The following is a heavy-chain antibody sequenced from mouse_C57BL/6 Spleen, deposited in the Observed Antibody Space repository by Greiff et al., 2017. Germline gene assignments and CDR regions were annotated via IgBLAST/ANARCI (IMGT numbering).Heavy chain of an antibody. J-gene: IGHJ4*01. D-gene: IGHD2-1*01. CDR1: GFTFSDYG. V-gene: IGHV5-17*01. CDR2: ISSGSSTI. CDR3: ARGLYGNYVGMDY. Sequence: EVQLVESGGGLVKPGGSLKLSCAASGFTFSDYGMHWVRQAPEKGLEWIAYISSGSSTIYYADTVKGRFTISRDNAKNTLFLQMTSLRSEDTAMYYCARGLYGNYVGMDYWGQGTSVTVSS.